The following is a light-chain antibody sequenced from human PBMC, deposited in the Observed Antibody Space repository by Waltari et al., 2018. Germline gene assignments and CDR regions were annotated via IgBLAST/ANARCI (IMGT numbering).Light chain of an antibody. CDR3: STWDYRLGGWV. V-gene: IGLV1-44*01. CDR1: SDKVGSYA. CDR2: GNS. Sequence: QSALTQEASVPGTVGQKVTLSCTGHSDKVGSYAVGWYQQISHGAPKTVMLGNSLPSGIPDRFSASKSGTTASLTISGLQPEDEADYYCSTWDYRLGGWVFGGGTKLTVL. J-gene: IGLJ3*02.